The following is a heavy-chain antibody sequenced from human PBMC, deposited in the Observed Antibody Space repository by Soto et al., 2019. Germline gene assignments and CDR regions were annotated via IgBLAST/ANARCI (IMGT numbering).Heavy chain of an antibody. CDR2: VYHSGTT. D-gene: IGHD3-16*01. CDR3: ATRPPGANVFAVFDY. V-gene: IGHV4-59*13. Sequence: VQLQESGPGLVKSSETLSLTGTVSGASISGYYWIWIRKSPGKVPAWIGYVYHSGTTTYNPSLESRVTMSLDTSKNQCYLKLNAVTAADTAIYYCATRPPGANVFAVFDYWSQGTLVTVSS. CDR1: GASISGYY. J-gene: IGHJ4*02.